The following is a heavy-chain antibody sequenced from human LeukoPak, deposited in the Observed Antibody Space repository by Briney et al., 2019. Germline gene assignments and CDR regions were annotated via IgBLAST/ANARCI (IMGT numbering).Heavy chain of an antibody. V-gene: IGHV4-34*01. CDR2: INHSGST. CDR3: ARGRIAAAGTVPNYFDY. Sequence: SETLSLTCALYGGSFSGYYWSWIRQPPGKGLEWIGEINHSGSTNYNPSLKSRVTISVDTSKNQFSLKLSSVTAADTAVYYCARGRIAAAGTVPNYFDYWGQGALVTVSS. CDR1: GGSFSGYY. D-gene: IGHD6-13*01. J-gene: IGHJ4*02.